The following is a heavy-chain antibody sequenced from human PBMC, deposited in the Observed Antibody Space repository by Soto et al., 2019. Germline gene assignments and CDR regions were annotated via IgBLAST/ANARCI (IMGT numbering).Heavy chain of an antibody. Sequence: EVQLLESGGGLVQPGGSLRLSCAASGFTFSSYAMSWVRQGPGKGLELVSAISGSGGSTYYADSVKVRFTISRDNSKNTLYLQMNGLRAEDTAVYYCAKWRAYSSSSRWFDPWGQGTLVTVSS. CDR1: GFTFSSYA. V-gene: IGHV3-23*01. CDR3: AKWRAYSSSSRWFDP. J-gene: IGHJ5*02. D-gene: IGHD6-6*01. CDR2: ISGSGGST.